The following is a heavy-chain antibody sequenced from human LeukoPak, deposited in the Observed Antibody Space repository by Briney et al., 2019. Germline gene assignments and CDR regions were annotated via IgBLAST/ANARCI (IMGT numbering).Heavy chain of an antibody. Sequence: SGPTLLQPTPTLTLTFTFSGFSLSTSGVGVGWIRQPPGKALEWLALIYWNDDKRYSPSLKSRLTITKDTSKNQVVLTMTNMDPVDTATYYCAHRLPRMEDFWSGQPLYYFDYWGQGTLVAVSS. CDR1: GFSLSTSGVG. V-gene: IGHV2-5*01. J-gene: IGHJ4*02. CDR2: IYWNDDK. CDR3: AHRLPRMEDFWSGQPLYYFDY. D-gene: IGHD3-3*01.